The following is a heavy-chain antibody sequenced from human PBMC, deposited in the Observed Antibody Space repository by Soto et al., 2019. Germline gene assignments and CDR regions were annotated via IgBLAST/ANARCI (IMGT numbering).Heavy chain of an antibody. V-gene: IGHV3-7*01. CDR2: IKQDGSEK. CDR1: GFTFSSYW. D-gene: IGHD3-10*01. CDR3: ARTDYYGSGSYFDY. J-gene: IGHJ4*02. Sequence: GGSLRLSCAASGFTFSSYWMSWVRQAPGKGLEWVANIKQDGSEKYYVDSGKGRFTISRDNAKNSLYLQMNSLRAEDSAVYYCARTDYYGSGSYFDYWGQGTLVTVSS.